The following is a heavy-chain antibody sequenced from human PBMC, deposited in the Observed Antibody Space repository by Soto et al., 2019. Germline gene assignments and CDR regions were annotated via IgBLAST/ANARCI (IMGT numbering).Heavy chain of an antibody. CDR3: ARHFYLTGLVYGMDV. V-gene: IGHV5-10-1*04. CDR2: IDPSDSYT. J-gene: IGHJ6*02. CDR1: GYSFTRYW. D-gene: IGHD3-3*02. Sequence: GESLKISCKGSGYSFTRYWISWVRQMPGKGLEWMGRIDPSDSYTNYSPSFQGQVTISADKSISTAYLQWSSLKASDTAMYYCARHFYLTGLVYGMDVWGQGTTVTVSS.